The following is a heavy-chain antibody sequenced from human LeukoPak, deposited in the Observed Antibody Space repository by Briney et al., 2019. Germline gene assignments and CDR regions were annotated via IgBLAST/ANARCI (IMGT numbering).Heavy chain of an antibody. V-gene: IGHV4-4*07. Sequence: SETLSLTCTVSGVSISSYYWSWIRQPAGKGLEWIGRIYTSGSTNYNPSLKSRVTMSVDTSKNQFSLKLSSVTAADTAVYYCASSVRGVTLSDYFDYWGQGTLVTVSS. D-gene: IGHD3-10*01. CDR1: GVSISSYY. J-gene: IGHJ4*02. CDR3: ASSVRGVTLSDYFDY. CDR2: IYTSGST.